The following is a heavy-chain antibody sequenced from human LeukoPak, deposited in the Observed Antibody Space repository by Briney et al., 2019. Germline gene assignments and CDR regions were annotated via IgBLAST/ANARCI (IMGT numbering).Heavy chain of an antibody. J-gene: IGHJ4*02. CDR1: GGSISSGGYY. CDR2: IYYSGST. V-gene: IGHV4-31*03. CDR3: ARESPSYYFDY. Sequence: SETLSLTCTVSGGSISSGGYYWSWIRQHPGKGLEWIGYIYYSGSTYYNPSLKSRVTIAVDTSKNQFSLKLSSVTAADTAVYYCARESPSYYFDYWGQGTLVTVSS.